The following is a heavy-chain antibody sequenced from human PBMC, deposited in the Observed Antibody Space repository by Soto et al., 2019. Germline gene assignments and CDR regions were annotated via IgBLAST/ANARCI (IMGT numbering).Heavy chain of an antibody. CDR3: AKSPSRGFESGYPYYYGMDV. J-gene: IGHJ6*02. CDR1: GFTFSSYA. Sequence: EVQLLESGGGLVQPGGSLRLSCAASGFTFSSYAMSWVRQAPGKGLEWVSAISGSGGSTYYADSVKGRFTISRDNSKNTLYLQMNSLRAEDTAVYYCAKSPSRGFESGYPYYYGMDVWGQGTTVTVSS. CDR2: ISGSGGST. D-gene: IGHD3-3*01. V-gene: IGHV3-23*01.